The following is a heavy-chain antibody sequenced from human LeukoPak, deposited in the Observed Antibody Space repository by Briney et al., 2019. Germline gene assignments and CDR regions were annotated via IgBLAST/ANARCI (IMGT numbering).Heavy chain of an antibody. D-gene: IGHD3-10*01. CDR3: ARVGIYYYGSGALDAFDI. CDR1: GGSISSSNW. CDR2: ISHSGST. V-gene: IGHV4-4*02. Sequence: SETLSLTCGVSGGSISSSNWWSWVRQPPGKGLEWIGEISHSGSTNYNPSLKSRVTISVDKAENQFSLKMSSVTAADTAVYYCARVGIYYYGSGALDAFDIWGQGTMATVSS. J-gene: IGHJ3*02.